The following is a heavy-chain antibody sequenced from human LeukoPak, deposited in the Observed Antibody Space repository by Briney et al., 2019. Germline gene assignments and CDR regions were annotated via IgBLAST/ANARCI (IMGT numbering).Heavy chain of an antibody. J-gene: IGHJ6*03. CDR1: GGSITNNW. CDR3: ARERGSPTSPCYYYYMDV. V-gene: IGHV4-4*02. CDR2: IYHSGST. Sequence: SGTLSLTCVVSGGSITNNWWSWVRQPPGKGLEWIGEIYHSGSTTYNPSLKSRVTISIDTSKTQFSLKLSSVTAADTAVYYCARERGSPTSPCYYYYMDVWGKGTTVTVSS.